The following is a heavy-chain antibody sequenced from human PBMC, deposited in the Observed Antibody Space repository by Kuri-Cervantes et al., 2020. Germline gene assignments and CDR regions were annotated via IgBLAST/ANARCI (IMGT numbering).Heavy chain of an antibody. Sequence: SETLSLTCTVSGGSISSYYWSWIRQPPGKGLEWIGYIYHSGSTYYNPSLKSRVTISVDRSKNQFSLKLSSVTAADTAVYYCARLVYSSSSFFDPWGQGTLVTVSS. CDR2: IYHSGST. J-gene: IGHJ5*02. CDR3: ARLVYSSSSFFDP. D-gene: IGHD6-6*01. CDR1: GGSISSYY. V-gene: IGHV4-59*01.